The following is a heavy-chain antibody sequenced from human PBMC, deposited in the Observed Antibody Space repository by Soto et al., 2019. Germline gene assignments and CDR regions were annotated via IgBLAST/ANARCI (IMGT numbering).Heavy chain of an antibody. Sequence: EVQLVESGGGLVQPGGSLRLSCAASGFTFSDHYMDWVRQAPGKGLEWVGRIRNKDNSYVTEYAASVKGRFTISRDDSWNSLYLQMNSLKTEDTAGYYCARVHLGPPLVKDCDSWGQGTLVTVSS. V-gene: IGHV3-72*01. CDR2: IRNKDNSYVT. D-gene: IGHD1-1*01. CDR3: ARVHLGPPLVKDCDS. J-gene: IGHJ4*02. CDR1: GFTFSDHY.